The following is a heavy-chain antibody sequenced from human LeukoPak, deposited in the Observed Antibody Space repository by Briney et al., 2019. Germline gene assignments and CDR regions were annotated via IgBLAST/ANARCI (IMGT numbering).Heavy chain of an antibody. V-gene: IGHV1-69*13. CDR1: GYTFTGSY. Sequence: SVKVSCKASGYTFTGSYMHWVRQAPGQGLEWMGVIKPMFGTGSIPNTATGDYAQKFQGRLSINADESTTTAYMELSRLRSGDTAVYFCAREVFDSTSGISQGFDYWGQGTLVTVSS. J-gene: IGHJ4*02. D-gene: IGHD3-3*01. CDR3: AREVFDSTSGISQGFDY. CDR2: IKPMFGTG.